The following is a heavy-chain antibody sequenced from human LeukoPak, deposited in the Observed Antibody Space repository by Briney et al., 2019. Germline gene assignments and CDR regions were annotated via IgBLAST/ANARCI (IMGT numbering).Heavy chain of an antibody. J-gene: IGHJ4*02. CDR1: GGSISSYY. Sequence: PSETLSLTCTVSGGSISSYYWSWIRQPPGKGLEWIGYICYSGSTNYNPSLKSRVTISVDTSKNQFSLKLSSVTAADTAVYYCARGLYSYGLVAFDYWGQGTLVTVSS. V-gene: IGHV4-59*01. CDR3: ARGLYSYGLVAFDY. D-gene: IGHD5-18*01. CDR2: ICYSGST.